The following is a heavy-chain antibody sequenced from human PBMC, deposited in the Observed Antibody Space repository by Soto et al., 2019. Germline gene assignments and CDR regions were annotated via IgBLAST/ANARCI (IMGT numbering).Heavy chain of an antibody. V-gene: IGHV3-30-3*01. CDR1: GFTFSSYA. Sequence: GGSLRLSCAASGFTFSSYAMHWVRQAPGKGLEWVAVISYDGSNKYYADSVKGRFTVSRDNSKNTLYLQMNSLRAEDTAVYYCARRLERDYYYGMDVWGQGTTVTVSS. J-gene: IGHJ6*02. CDR3: ARRLERDYYYGMDV. D-gene: IGHD1-1*01. CDR2: ISYDGSNK.